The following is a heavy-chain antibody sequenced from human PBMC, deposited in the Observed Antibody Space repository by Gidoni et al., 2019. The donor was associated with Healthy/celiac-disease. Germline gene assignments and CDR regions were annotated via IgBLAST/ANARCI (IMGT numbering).Heavy chain of an antibody. V-gene: IGHV3-21*01. CDR1: GFPFSSYS. D-gene: IGHD3-9*01. J-gene: IGHJ4*02. Sequence: EVQLVESGGGLVKPGGSLRLSCAASGFPFSSYSMNWVRQAPGKGLEWVSSISSSSSYIYYADSVKGRFTISRDNAKNSLYLQMNSLRAEDTAVYYCARIGGYDILTGYYTGVDYWGQGTLVTVSS. CDR2: ISSSSSYI. CDR3: ARIGGYDILTGYYTGVDY.